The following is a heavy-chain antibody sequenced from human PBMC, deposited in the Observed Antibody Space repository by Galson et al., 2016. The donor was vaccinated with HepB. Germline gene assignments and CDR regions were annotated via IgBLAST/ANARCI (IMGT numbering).Heavy chain of an antibody. CDR1: GDSVPSNSVV. D-gene: IGHD3-16*02. V-gene: IGHV6-1*01. Sequence: CAISGDSVPSNSVVWNWIRQSPSRGLEWLGRTYYRSKWFNEYADSVKSRITINADTSMNHFSLLLNSVTPEDTAVYYCARGLIALQRNFFDYWGQGTLVTVSS. CDR3: ARGLIALQRNFFDY. J-gene: IGHJ4*02. CDR2: TYYRSKWFN.